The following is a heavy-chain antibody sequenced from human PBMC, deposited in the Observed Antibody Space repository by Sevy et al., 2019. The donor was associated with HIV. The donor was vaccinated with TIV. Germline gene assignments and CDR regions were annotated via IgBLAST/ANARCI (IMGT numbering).Heavy chain of an antibody. D-gene: IGHD2-2*01. J-gene: IGHJ3*02. Sequence: SETLSLTCAVYGGSFSGYYWCWIRQPPGMGLEWIGEINHSGSTNYNPSLKSRVIISVDTSKNQFSLKLSSVTAADTAVYYCASHCSTTSCSHAFDIWGQWTMVTVSS. CDR2: INHSGST. CDR3: ASHCSTTSCSHAFDI. CDR1: GGSFSGYY. V-gene: IGHV4-34*01.